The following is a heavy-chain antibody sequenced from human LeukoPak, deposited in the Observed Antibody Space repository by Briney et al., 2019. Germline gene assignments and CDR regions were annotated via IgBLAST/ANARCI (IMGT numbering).Heavy chain of an antibody. V-gene: IGHV1-2*02. CDR3: ARGQTNRLLWFGELLSNINPFDY. Sequence: ASVKVSCKASGYTFTGYYMHWVRQAPGQGLEWMGWINPNSGGTNYAQKFQGRVTMTRDTSISTVYMELRSLTSDDTAVYYCARGQTNRLLWFGELLSNINPFDYWGQGTLVTVSS. J-gene: IGHJ4*02. CDR2: INPNSGGT. CDR1: GYTFTGYY. D-gene: IGHD3-10*01.